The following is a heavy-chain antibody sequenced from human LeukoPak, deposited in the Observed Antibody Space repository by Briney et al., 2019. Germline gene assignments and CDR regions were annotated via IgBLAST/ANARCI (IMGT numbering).Heavy chain of an antibody. V-gene: IGHV3-30*04. CDR1: GFTFSSYA. J-gene: IGHJ5*02. CDR3: ARALAPYYDFWSWFDP. D-gene: IGHD3-3*01. Sequence: GGSLRLSCAASGFTFSSYAMHWVRQAPGKGLEWVAVISYDGSNKYYADSVKGRFTVSRDNSKNALYLQMNSLRAEDTAVYYCARALAPYYDFWSWFDPWGQGTLVTVSS. CDR2: ISYDGSNK.